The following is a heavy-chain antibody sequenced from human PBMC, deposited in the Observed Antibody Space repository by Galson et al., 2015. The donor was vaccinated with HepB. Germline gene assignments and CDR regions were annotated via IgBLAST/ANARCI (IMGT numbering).Heavy chain of an antibody. Sequence: SVKVSCKASGYTFTSYDINWVRQATGQGLEWMGWMNPNSGNTGYAQKFQGRVTMTRNTSISTAYMELSSLKSEDTAVYYCARELTYYDFWSSYSIRVFFDSWGQGTLVTVSS. J-gene: IGHJ4*02. CDR2: MNPNSGNT. CDR1: GYTFTSYD. D-gene: IGHD3-3*01. CDR3: ARELTYYDFWSSYSIRVFFDS. V-gene: IGHV1-8*01.